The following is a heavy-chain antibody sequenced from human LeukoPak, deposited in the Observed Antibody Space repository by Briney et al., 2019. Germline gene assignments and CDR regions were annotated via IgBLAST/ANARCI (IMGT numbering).Heavy chain of an antibody. CDR1: GFTVSSNY. Sequence: GGSLRLSCAASGFTVSSNYMSWVRQAPGKGLEWVSVIYSGGSTYYADSVKGRFTISRDNSKNTLYLQMNSLRAEDTAVYYCAGDQYYYGSGTIDYWGQGTLVTVSS. J-gene: IGHJ4*02. V-gene: IGHV3-66*02. CDR2: IYSGGST. D-gene: IGHD3-10*01. CDR3: AGDQYYYGSGTIDY.